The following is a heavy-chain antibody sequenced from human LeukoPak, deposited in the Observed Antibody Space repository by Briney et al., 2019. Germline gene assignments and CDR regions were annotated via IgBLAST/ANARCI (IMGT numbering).Heavy chain of an antibody. CDR2: INPSIGNP. V-gene: IGHV7-4-1*02. CDR1: GYSFTSYS. CDR3: ARDLRLVAFDY. J-gene: IGHJ4*02. D-gene: IGHD5-12*01. Sequence: EASVKVSCTASGYSFTSYSVNWVRQAPGQGLEWIGYINPSIGNPTYALGFTGRFVFSLDTSVTTAYLQISSLEAEDTAVYYCARDLRLVAFDYWGQGTLVTVSS.